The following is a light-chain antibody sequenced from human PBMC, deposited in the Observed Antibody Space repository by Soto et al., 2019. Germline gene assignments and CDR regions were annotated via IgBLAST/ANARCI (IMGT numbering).Light chain of an antibody. V-gene: IGKV1-5*03. Sequence: GDRVTITCRASQSIGSWLAWYQQKPGKAPNLLIYKASTLENGVPSRFSGSGSGTEFTLTISRLQPDDFATYYCQQYNSYSPWAFGQGTKVEF. J-gene: IGKJ1*01. CDR3: QQYNSYSPWA. CDR2: KAS. CDR1: QSIGSW.